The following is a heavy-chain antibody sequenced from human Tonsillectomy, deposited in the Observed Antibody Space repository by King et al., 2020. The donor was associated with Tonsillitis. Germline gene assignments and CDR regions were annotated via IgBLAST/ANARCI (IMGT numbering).Heavy chain of an antibody. Sequence: VQLVESGGGLVKPGGSLRLSCAASGFTFSSYSMNWVRQAPGTGLEWVSSIINSSSYIYYADSVKGRFTISRDNAKNSLYLQMNSLRAEDTAVYYCARSPAAAVGNDCWGQGTLVTVSS. CDR1: GFTFSSYS. D-gene: IGHD2-2*01. V-gene: IGHV3-21*01. CDR2: IINSSSYI. J-gene: IGHJ4*02. CDR3: ARSPAAAVGNDC.